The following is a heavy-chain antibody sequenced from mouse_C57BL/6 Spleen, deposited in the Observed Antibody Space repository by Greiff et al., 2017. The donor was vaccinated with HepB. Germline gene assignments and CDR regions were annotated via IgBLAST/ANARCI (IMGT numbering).Heavy chain of an antibody. D-gene: IGHD1-1*01. V-gene: IGHV5-4*01. CDR2: ISDGGSYT. Sequence: EVKLVESGGGLVKPGGSLKLSCAASGFTFSSYAMSWVRQTPEKRLEWVATISDGGSYTYYPDNVKGRFTISRDNAKNNLYLQMSHLKSEDKAMYYCAREEICLRGHWYFDVWGSGTTVTVSS. J-gene: IGHJ1*01. CDR1: GFTFSSYA. CDR3: AREEICLRGHWYFDV.